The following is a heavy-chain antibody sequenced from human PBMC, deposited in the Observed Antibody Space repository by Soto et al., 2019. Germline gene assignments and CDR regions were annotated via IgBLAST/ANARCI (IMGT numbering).Heavy chain of an antibody. J-gene: IGHJ2*01. CDR2: ISGSGGST. V-gene: IGHV3-23*01. CDR3: AKVNPGGIPYWYFDL. Sequence: GESLKISCAASGFTFSSYAMSWVRQAPGKGLEWVSAISGSGGSTYYADSVKGRFTISRDNSKNTLYLQMNSLRAEDTAVYYCAKVNPGGIPYWYFDLWGRGTLVTVSS. D-gene: IGHD1-26*01. CDR1: GFTFSSYA.